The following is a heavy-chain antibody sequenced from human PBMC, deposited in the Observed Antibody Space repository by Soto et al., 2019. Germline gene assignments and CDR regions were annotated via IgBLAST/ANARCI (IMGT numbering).Heavy chain of an antibody. V-gene: IGHV1-3*01. CDR2: INAGNGNT. CDR3: ARGKSILADDRSWFDP. J-gene: IGHJ5*02. Sequence: QVQLVQSGAEVKKPGASVKVSCKASGYTFTSYAMHWVRQAPGQRLEWMGWINAGNGNTQYSQNFQGRVTITTDTSANTAYMELSSLRSEDTAVYYCARGKSILADDRSWFDPWGPGTLVTVSA. CDR1: GYTFTSYA. D-gene: IGHD2-2*02.